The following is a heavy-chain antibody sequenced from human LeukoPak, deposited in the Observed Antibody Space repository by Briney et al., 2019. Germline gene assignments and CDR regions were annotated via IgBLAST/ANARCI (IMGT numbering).Heavy chain of an antibody. Sequence: PSETLSLTCAVYGGSFSGYYWSWIRQPPGKGLEWMGEINHSGSTNYNPSLESRVTISVDTSKNQFSLKLSSVTAADTAVYYCACGYSYGFDYWGQGTLVTVSS. CDR3: ACGYSYGFDY. J-gene: IGHJ4*02. CDR2: INHSGST. CDR1: GGSFSGYY. V-gene: IGHV4-34*01. D-gene: IGHD5-18*01.